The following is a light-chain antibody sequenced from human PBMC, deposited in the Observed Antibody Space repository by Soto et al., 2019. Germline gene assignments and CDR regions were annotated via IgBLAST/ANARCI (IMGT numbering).Light chain of an antibody. CDR1: SGDIGSYNR. CDR2: EVT. J-gene: IGLJ1*01. CDR3: SSYTNINTRAGV. Sequence: QSALTQPASVSGSPGQSITISCTGTSGDIGSYNRVSWYQQHPGKAPKLIIYEVTDRPSGVSNRSSGSKSGNTASLTISGLQAEDAAEYYCSSYTNINTRAGVFGTGTKATVL. V-gene: IGLV2-14*01.